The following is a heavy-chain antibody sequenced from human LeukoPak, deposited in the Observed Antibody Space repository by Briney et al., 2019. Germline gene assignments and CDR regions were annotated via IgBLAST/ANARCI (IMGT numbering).Heavy chain of an antibody. CDR1: GYTFTGYY. Sequence: VASVKVSCKASGYTFTGYYMHWVRQAPGQGLERMGWINPNSGGPNYAQKIQGRVTMTRDTSISTAYMELSRLRSDDTAGDYCARGIQLWLGWFDPWGQGTLVTVSS. CDR3: ARGIQLWLGWFDP. V-gene: IGHV1-2*02. D-gene: IGHD5-18*01. J-gene: IGHJ5*02. CDR2: INPNSGGP.